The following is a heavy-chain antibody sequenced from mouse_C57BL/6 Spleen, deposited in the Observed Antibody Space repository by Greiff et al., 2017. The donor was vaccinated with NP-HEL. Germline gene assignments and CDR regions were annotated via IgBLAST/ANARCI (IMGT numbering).Heavy chain of an antibody. V-gene: IGHV1-4*01. CDR2: INPSSGYT. D-gene: IGHD1-1*01. J-gene: IGHJ4*01. CDR3: ARPYGSDAMDY. CDR1: GYTFTSYT. Sequence: QVQLKQSGAELARPGASVKMSCKASGYTFTSYTMHWVKQRPGQGLEWIGYINPSSGYTKYNQKFKDKATLTADKSSSTAYMQLSSLTSEDSAVYYCARPYGSDAMDYWGQGTSVTVSS.